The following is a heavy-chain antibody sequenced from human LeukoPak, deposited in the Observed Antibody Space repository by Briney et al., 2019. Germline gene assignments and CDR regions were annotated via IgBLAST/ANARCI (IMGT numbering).Heavy chain of an antibody. CDR1: GCSFTSYW. D-gene: IGHD3-9*01. J-gene: IGHJ6*02. CDR3: ARIDFEWLYGMDV. V-gene: IGHV5-51*01. Sequence: GEALKISCKGSGCSFTSYWIGWVRQMPGRVVEMVGIIYPGDADTRYRPSFQGQVTISADKSISPAYLQWSSLKASDTAMYYCARIDFEWLYGMDVWGQGTTVTVSS. CDR2: IYPGDADT.